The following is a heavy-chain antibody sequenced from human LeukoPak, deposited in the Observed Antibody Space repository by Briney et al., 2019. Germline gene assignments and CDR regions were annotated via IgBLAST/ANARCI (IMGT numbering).Heavy chain of an antibody. J-gene: IGHJ4*02. CDR3: ARDELGSVYFDY. CDR2: ITYSGST. Sequence: SETLSLTCTVSDGAISSSSYYWGWIRQPPGRGLEWIGSITYSGSTYYNPSLKSRVTISLDTSKNQFSLKMSSVTAADTAVYYCARDELGSVYFDYWGQGTLVTVSS. CDR1: DGAISSSSYY. V-gene: IGHV4-39*07. D-gene: IGHD6-6*01.